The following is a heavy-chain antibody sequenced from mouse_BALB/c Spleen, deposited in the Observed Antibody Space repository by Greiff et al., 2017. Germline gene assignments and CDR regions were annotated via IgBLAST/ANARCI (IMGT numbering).Heavy chain of an antibody. CDR1: GFTFSSYG. CDR3: ARHEDYGNFHFDY. V-gene: IGHV5-6*01. Sequence: EVQLVESGGDLVKPGGSLKLSCAASGFTFSSYGMSWVRQTPDKRLEWVATISSGGSYTSYPDSVKGRFTISRDNAKNTLYLQMSSLKSEDPAMYYCARHEDYGNFHFDYWGQGTTLTVSS. J-gene: IGHJ2*01. D-gene: IGHD2-1*01. CDR2: ISSGGSYT.